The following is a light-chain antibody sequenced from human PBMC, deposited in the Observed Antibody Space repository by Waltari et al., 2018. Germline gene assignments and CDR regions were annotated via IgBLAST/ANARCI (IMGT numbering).Light chain of an antibody. CDR2: RAT. V-gene: IGKV3-15*01. Sequence: ETVVTQSPATLSMSPGERATLSCRTSQSIGSSLAWYQQRPGQAPRLLIYRATTRATGIPDRFSCSGSETEFTLTISSLQSEDIAVYYCQQYNNWPPGTFGQGTKVEI. CDR1: QSIGSS. CDR3: QQYNNWPPGT. J-gene: IGKJ1*01.